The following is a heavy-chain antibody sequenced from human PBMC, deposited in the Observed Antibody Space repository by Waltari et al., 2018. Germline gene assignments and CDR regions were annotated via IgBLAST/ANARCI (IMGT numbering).Heavy chain of an antibody. J-gene: IGHJ4*02. V-gene: IGHV4-38-2*01. Sequence: QVQLQESGPGLVKPSETLSLTCAVSGFSITSGYYWPWIRQPPGKGREWVGTIYYSGTTYYTPSLQSRVSISVDTSKNEFSLTLTSVTAADTAVYYCATATTAHFDFWGQGSLVTVSS. D-gene: IGHD4-17*01. CDR1: GFSITSGYY. CDR3: ATATTAHFDF. CDR2: IYYSGTT.